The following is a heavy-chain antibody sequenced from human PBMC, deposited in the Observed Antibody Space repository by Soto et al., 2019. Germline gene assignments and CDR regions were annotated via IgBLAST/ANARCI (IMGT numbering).Heavy chain of an antibody. J-gene: IGHJ5*02. V-gene: IGHV4-30-4*01. CDR1: GGSISSGDYY. CDR2: IYYSGST. D-gene: IGHD3-22*01. CDR3: ARYYYDSSGYQGHNWFDP. Sequence: SETLSLTCTVSGGSISSGDYYWSWIRQPPGKGLEWIGYIYYSGSTYYNPSLKSRVTISVDTSKNQFSLKLSSVTAADTAVYYCARYYYDSSGYQGHNWFDPWGQGTLVTVSS.